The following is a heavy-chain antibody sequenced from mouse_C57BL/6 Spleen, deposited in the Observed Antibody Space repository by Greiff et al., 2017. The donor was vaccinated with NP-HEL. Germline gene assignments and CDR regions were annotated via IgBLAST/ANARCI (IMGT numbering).Heavy chain of an antibody. CDR2: IRSKSNNYAT. V-gene: IGHV10-1*01. J-gene: IGHJ1*03. CDR1: GFSFNTYA. CDR3: VRHPDYYGSSYGYFDV. Sequence: EVKLVESGGGLVQPKGSLKLSCAASGFSFNTYAMNWVRQAPGKGLEWVARIRSKSNNYATYYADSVKDRFTISRDDSESMLYLQMNNLKTEDTAMYYCVRHPDYYGSSYGYFDVWGTGTTVTVSS. D-gene: IGHD1-1*01.